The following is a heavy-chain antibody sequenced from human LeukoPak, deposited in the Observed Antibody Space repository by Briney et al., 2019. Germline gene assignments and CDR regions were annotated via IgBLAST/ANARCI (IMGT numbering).Heavy chain of an antibody. CDR2: TRYDESKT. D-gene: IGHD1-26*01. CDR1: GFTFSNNG. CDR3: AKARYSGSPALDF. V-gene: IGHV3-30*02. Sequence: GGSLRLSCAASGFTFSNNGMHWVRQTPGKGLEWVAFTRYDESKTFYGDSVRVRFTISRDNSKNTLYLQMNSLTTDDSAVYYCAKARYSGSPALDFWGQGTLVTVSS. J-gene: IGHJ4*02.